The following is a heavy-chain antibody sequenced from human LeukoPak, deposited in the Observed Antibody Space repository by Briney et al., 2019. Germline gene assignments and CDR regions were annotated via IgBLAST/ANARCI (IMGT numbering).Heavy chain of an antibody. CDR1: GGSFGGYY. J-gene: IGHJ3*02. Sequence: PSETLSLTCAVYGGSFGGYYWSWIRQPPGKGLEWIGEINHSGSTNYNPSLKSQVTISVDTSKNQFSLKLSSVTAADTAVYYCARINYYDSSGYDAFDIWGQGTMVTVSS. CDR3: ARINYYDSSGYDAFDI. CDR2: INHSGST. D-gene: IGHD3-22*01. V-gene: IGHV4-34*01.